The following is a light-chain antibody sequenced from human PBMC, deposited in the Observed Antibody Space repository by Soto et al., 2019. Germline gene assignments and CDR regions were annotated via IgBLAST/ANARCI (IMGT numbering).Light chain of an antibody. J-gene: IGKJ1*01. CDR2: GAS. CDR3: QQYNSYFQT. Sequence: QMTQSPSSLSASVGDRVTISCRASQGIGNALGLYQQKPGKPPKVLIYGASNLQSGVPSRFSGSGSGTEFTLTISSLQPDDLATYYCQQYNSYFQTFGQGTKVDI. CDR1: QGIGNA. V-gene: IGKV1-17*01.